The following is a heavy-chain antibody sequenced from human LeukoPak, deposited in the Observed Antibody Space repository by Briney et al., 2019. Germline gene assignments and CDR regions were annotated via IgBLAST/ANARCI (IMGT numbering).Heavy chain of an antibody. J-gene: IGHJ4*02. CDR2: ISAYNGNT. D-gene: IGHD4-17*01. CDR1: GYTFTSYG. CDR3: ARDSHSEISVVYGDSFDY. Sequence: ASVNVSCKASGYTFTSYGISWVRQAPGQGLEWMGWISAYNGNTNYAQKLQGRGTMTTDTSTSTAYMELRRLRSGDTAVYYCARDSHSEISVVYGDSFDYWGQGTLVTVSS. V-gene: IGHV1-18*01.